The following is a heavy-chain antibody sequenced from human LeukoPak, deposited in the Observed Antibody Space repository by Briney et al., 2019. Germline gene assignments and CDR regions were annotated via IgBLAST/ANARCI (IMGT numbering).Heavy chain of an antibody. CDR2: INWNGRSI. CDR3: ARAYGKWNDVYFYAFDL. D-gene: IGHD1-20*01. V-gene: IGHV3-20*04. Sequence: GGSLRLSCAASGISFSSHGMNWVRQAPGKGLEWVSGINWNGRSIGYADSVKGRFTVSRDNAKSSLYLQMNSLRAEDTALYYCARAYGKWNDVYFYAFDLWGQGTMVTVSS. J-gene: IGHJ3*01. CDR1: GISFSSHG.